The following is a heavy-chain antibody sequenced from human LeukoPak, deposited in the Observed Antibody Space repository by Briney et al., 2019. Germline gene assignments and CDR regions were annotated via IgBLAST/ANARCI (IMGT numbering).Heavy chain of an antibody. J-gene: IGHJ4*02. CDR1: GFTFSDYY. V-gene: IGHV3-11*01. CDR3: VRVKGGWLGEKTYDY. CDR2: ISTSASSI. Sequence: GGSLRLSCAASGFTFSDYYMSWIRQTPGKGLEWLAYISTSASSIDYADSVKGRFTVSRDNGKNSLFLQMNSLRAEDTAIYYCVRVKGGWLGEKTYDYLGQGTLVTVSP. D-gene: IGHD5-24*01.